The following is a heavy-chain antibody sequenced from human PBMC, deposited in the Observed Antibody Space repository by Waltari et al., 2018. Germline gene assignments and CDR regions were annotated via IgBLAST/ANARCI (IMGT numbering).Heavy chain of an antibody. J-gene: IGHJ4*02. V-gene: IGHV4-4*07. Sequence: QVQLQESGPGLVKPSETLSLTCTVSGGPISTYHWSWIRQPAGRGLEWIGRFYPSGTTNYNPSLKSRVTMSVDASKNLFSLRLSSVTAADTAVYYCARRYNGYDYSYFDYWGQGTLVTVSS. CDR1: GGPISTYH. CDR3: ARRYNGYDYSYFDY. D-gene: IGHD5-12*01. CDR2: FYPSGTT.